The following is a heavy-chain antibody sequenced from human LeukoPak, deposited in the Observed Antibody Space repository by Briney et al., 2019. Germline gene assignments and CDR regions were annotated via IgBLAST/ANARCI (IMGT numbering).Heavy chain of an antibody. CDR2: INPSGGST. CDR3: ARDLRVDTAMVTLLPDY. CDR1: GYTFTDYY. J-gene: IGHJ4*02. D-gene: IGHD5-18*01. V-gene: IGHV1-46*01. Sequence: ASVKVSCKASGYTFTDYYVHWVRQAPGQGLEWMGIINPSGGSTSYAQKFQGRVTMTRDTSTSTVYMELSSLRSEDTAVYYCARDLRVDTAMVTLLPDYWGQGTLVTVSS.